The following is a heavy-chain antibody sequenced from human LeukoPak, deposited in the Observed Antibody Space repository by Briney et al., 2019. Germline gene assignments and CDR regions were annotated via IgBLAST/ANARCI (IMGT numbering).Heavy chain of an antibody. CDR1: GFTFGDYA. CDR2: IRSKAYGGTT. Sequence: GGSLRLSRTASGFTFGDYAMSWFRQAPGKGLEWVGFIRSKAYGGTTEYAASVKGRFTISRDDSKSIAYLQMNSLKTEDTAVYYCTRDTTRRGYSGYDNEGYWGQGTLVTVSS. V-gene: IGHV3-49*03. CDR3: TRDTTRRGYSGYDNEGY. D-gene: IGHD5-12*01. J-gene: IGHJ4*02.